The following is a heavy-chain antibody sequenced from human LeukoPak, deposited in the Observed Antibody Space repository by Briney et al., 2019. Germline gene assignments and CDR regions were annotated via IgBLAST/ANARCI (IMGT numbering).Heavy chain of an antibody. D-gene: IGHD3-10*02. CDR3: AELGITMIGGV. J-gene: IGHJ6*04. Sequence: GGSLRLSCTASGFTFGDYAMSWFRQAPGKGMEWVSYISSSGSTIYYADSVKGRFTISRDNAKNSLYLQMNSLRAEDTAVYYCAELGITMIGGVWGKGTTVTISS. CDR2: ISSSGSTI. CDR1: GFTFGDYA. V-gene: IGHV3-48*03.